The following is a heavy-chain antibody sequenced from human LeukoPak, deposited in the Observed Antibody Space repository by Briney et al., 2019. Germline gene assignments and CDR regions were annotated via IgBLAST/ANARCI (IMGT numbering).Heavy chain of an antibody. V-gene: IGHV3-7*01. Sequence: GGSLRLSCAASGFTFSGFWMSWVRQPPGKGLEWVASIKVDGSETYYVDSVKRQFTISRDNAKNSLFLQMSSLRAEDTAVHYCARNGRSLDYCGQGTLVTVSP. CDR2: IKVDGSET. J-gene: IGHJ4*02. CDR1: GFTFSGFW. D-gene: IGHD2-15*01. CDR3: ARNGRSLDY.